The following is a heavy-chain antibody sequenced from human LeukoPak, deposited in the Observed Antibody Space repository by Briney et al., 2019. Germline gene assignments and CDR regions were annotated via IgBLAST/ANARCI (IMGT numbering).Heavy chain of an antibody. CDR2: IRGDGSDA. D-gene: IGHD6-13*01. V-gene: IGHV3-74*01. J-gene: IGHJ1*01. Sequence: PGGTLRLSCAAAGFTFSSYGMSWVRQVPGKGLVWVSRIRGDGSDARYAESVKGRFTISRDNAKNTLYLQMNSLRAEDTAVYYCAKLKVYSSSWYKDFQHWGQGTLVTVSS. CDR3: AKLKVYSSSWYKDFQH. CDR1: GFTFSSYG.